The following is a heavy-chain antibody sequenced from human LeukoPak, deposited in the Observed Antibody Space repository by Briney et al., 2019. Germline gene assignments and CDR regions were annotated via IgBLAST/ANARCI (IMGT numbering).Heavy chain of an antibody. CDR3: ARHADIALYREGMDV. CDR2: VYYRGNT. Sequence: PSETLPLTCTVSGGSISHYFWSWIRQPPGQGLEWVGYVYYRGNTIYSPSLRSRVTISVDSSKNEFSLKMTSVTAADTAVYYCARHADIALYREGMDVWGKGTTVTVSS. D-gene: IGHD2-15*01. V-gene: IGHV4-59*01. J-gene: IGHJ6*04. CDR1: GGSISHYF.